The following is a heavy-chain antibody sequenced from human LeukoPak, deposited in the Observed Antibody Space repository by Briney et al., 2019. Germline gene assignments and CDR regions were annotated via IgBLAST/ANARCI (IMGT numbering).Heavy chain of an antibody. J-gene: IGHJ2*01. V-gene: IGHV3-69-1*01. D-gene: IGHD2-2*01. Sequence: PGGSLRLSCAASGFTFSDYYMSWVRQAPGKGLEWVSYISSGSHTNYADSVKGRFTISRDNAKNPLYLQMNSLRAEDTAVYYCARGRCSSSSCLYWYFDLWGRGTLVTVSS. CDR2: ISSGSHT. CDR3: ARGRCSSSSCLYWYFDL. CDR1: GFTFSDYY.